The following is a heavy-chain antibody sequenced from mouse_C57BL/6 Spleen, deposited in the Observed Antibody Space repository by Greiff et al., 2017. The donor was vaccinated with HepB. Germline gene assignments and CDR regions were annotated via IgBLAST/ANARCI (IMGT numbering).Heavy chain of an antibody. Sequence: EVKLVESGGGLVKPGGSLKLSCAASGFTFSDYGMHWVRQAPEKGLEWVAYISSGSSTIYYADTVKGRFTISRDNAKNTLFLQMTSLRSEDTAMYYCARGLRRGDYYAMDYWGQGTSVTVSS. CDR3: ARGLRRGDYYAMDY. CDR2: ISSGSSTI. CDR1: GFTFSDYG. V-gene: IGHV5-17*01. D-gene: IGHD2-2*01. J-gene: IGHJ4*01.